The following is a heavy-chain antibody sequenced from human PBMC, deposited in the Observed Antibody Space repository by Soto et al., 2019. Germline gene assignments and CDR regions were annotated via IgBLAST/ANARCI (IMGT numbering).Heavy chain of an antibody. CDR1: GFTFSSYG. Sequence: GGSLRLSCAASGFTFSSYGMHWVRQAPGKGLERVAVISYDGSNKYYADSVKGRFTISRDNSKNTLYLQMNSLRAEDTAVYYCAKDKRIAARLATYYFDYWGQGTLVTVSS. D-gene: IGHD6-6*01. CDR2: ISYDGSNK. V-gene: IGHV3-30*18. J-gene: IGHJ4*02. CDR3: AKDKRIAARLATYYFDY.